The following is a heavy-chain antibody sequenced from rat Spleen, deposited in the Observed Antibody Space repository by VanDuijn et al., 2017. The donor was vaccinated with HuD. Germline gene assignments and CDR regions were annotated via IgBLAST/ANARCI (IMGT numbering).Heavy chain of an antibody. D-gene: IGHD1-12*03. J-gene: IGHJ2*01. CDR2: ISYDGSST. V-gene: IGHV5-29*01. CDR3: ARSYYYDGYYPDY. CDR1: GFTFSNYG. Sequence: EVQLVESGGGLVQPGRSLKLSCAASGFTFSNYGMAWVRQAPTKGLEWVATISYDGSSTYYRDSVKGRFTISRDNAKSTLYLQMDSLRSEDTATYYCARSYYYDGYYPDYWGQGVMVTVSS.